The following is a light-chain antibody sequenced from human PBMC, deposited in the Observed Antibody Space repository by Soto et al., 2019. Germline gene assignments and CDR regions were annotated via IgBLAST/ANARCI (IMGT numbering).Light chain of an antibody. CDR2: DAS. Sequence: EIVLTQSPATLSLSPGERATLSCRASQSLSRSLAWYQQKPGQAPRLLIYDASNRATGIPARFSGSGSGTDFTLTIGSLEPEDFAIYYCQQRSNWPITFGQGTRLEIK. V-gene: IGKV3-11*01. CDR1: QSLSRS. CDR3: QQRSNWPIT. J-gene: IGKJ5*01.